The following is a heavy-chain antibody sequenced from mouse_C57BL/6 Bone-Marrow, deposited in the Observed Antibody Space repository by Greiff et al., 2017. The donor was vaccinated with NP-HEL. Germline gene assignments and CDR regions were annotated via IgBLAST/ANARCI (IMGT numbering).Heavy chain of an antibody. CDR2: IDPETGGT. J-gene: IGHJ1*03. Sequence: VQLQQSGAELVRPGASVTLSCKASGYTFTDYEMHWVKQTPVHGLEWIGAIDPETGGTAYNQKFKGKAILTADKSSSTAYMELRSLTSEDSAVYYCTVIYYGNYDWYFDVWGTGTTVTVSS. CDR3: TVIYYGNYDWYFDV. CDR1: GYTFTDYE. D-gene: IGHD2-1*01. V-gene: IGHV1-15*01.